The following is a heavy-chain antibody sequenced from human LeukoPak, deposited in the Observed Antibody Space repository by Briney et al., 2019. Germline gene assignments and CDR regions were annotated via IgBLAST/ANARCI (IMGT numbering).Heavy chain of an antibody. CDR1: GGTFSSYA. CDR3: ARGANGDYRSYY. V-gene: IGHV1-69*10. J-gene: IGHJ4*02. Sequence: GASVKVSCKASGGTFSSYAISWVRQAPGQGLEWMGGIIPILGIANYAQKFQGRVTITADKSTSTAYMELSSLRSEDTAVYYCARGANGDYRSYYWGQGTLVTVSS. D-gene: IGHD4-17*01. CDR2: IIPILGIA.